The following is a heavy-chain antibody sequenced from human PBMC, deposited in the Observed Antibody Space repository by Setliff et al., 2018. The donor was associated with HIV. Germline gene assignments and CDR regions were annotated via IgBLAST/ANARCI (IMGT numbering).Heavy chain of an antibody. J-gene: IGHJ4*02. CDR1: GGSISSSSYY. D-gene: IGHD6-13*01. CDR2: IYYSGST. CDR3: ARLPAADGTVDY. V-gene: IGHV4-39*01. Sequence: LSLTCTVSGGSISSSSYYWGWIRQPPGKGLEWIGSIYYSGSTYYNPSLKSRVTISVDTSKNQFSLKLSSVTAADTAVYYCARLPAADGTVDYWGQGTLVTVSS.